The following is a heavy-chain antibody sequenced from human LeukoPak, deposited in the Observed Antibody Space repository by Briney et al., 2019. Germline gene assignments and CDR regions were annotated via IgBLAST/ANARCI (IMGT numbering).Heavy chain of an antibody. D-gene: IGHD3-10*01. CDR1: GFTFSGYW. CDR3: ARDRGFGQADA. V-gene: IGHV3-7*01. CDR2: IKQDGGEK. J-gene: IGHJ6*04. Sequence: AGGSLRLSCAASGFTFSGYWMSWLRQAPGKGLEWVANIKQDGGEKYYVDSVKGRFTISRDNAKNSLYLQMNSLRAEDTAVYYCARDRGFGQADAWGKGTTVTVSS.